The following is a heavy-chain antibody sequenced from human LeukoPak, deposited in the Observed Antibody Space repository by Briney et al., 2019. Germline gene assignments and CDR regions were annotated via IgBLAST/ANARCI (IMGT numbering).Heavy chain of an antibody. D-gene: IGHD6-19*01. CDR1: GGSISSYY. CDR3: ARQLYSSGWYAFDY. J-gene: IGHJ4*02. Sequence: SETLSLTCTVSGGSISSYYWSWIRQPPGKGLEWIGYIYYSGSTNYNLSLKSRVTISVDTSKNQFSLKLSSVTAADTAVYYCARQLYSSGWYAFDYRGQGTLVTVSS. CDR2: IYYSGST. V-gene: IGHV4-59*08.